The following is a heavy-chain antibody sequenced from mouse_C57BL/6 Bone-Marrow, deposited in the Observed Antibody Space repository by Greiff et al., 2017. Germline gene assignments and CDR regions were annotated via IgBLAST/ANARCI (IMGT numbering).Heavy chain of an antibody. Sequence: VQLQQSGAELVRPGASVKLSCTASGFNIKDDYMHWVKQRPEQGLEWIGWIAPENGDTEYASKFQGKATITADTSSNTAYLQLISLTSEDSSVYYCTAEGEGLLLLYAMDYGGQGTAVTVSS. CDR2: IAPENGDT. CDR3: TAEGEGLLLLYAMDY. CDR1: GFNIKDDY. J-gene: IGHJ4*01. D-gene: IGHD2-3*01. V-gene: IGHV14-4*01.